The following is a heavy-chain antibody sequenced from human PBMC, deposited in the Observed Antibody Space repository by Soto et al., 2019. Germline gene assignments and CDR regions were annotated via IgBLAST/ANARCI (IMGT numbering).Heavy chain of an antibody. CDR1: GFTFDDYA. Sequence: GGSLRLSCAASGFTFDDYAMHWVRQAPGKGMEWVSGISWNSGSIGYADSVKGRFTISRDNAKNSLYLQMNSLRAEDTALYYCAKGGLELLSSGFGPYNWFDPWGQGTLVTVSS. V-gene: IGHV3-9*01. CDR3: AKGGLELLSSGFGPYNWFDP. J-gene: IGHJ5*02. D-gene: IGHD1-7*01. CDR2: ISWNSGSI.